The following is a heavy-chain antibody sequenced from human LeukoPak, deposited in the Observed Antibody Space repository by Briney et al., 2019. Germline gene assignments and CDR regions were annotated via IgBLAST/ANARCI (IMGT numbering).Heavy chain of an antibody. CDR2: IYYSGST. CDR3: ARAAYYYMDV. CDR1: GGPISSYY. J-gene: IGHJ6*03. Sequence: PSETLSLTCTVSGGPISSYYWSWIRQPPGKGLEWIGYIYYSGSTNYNPSLKSRVTISVDTSKNQFSLKLSSVTAADTAVYYCARAAYYYMDVWGKGTTVTVSS. V-gene: IGHV4-59*01.